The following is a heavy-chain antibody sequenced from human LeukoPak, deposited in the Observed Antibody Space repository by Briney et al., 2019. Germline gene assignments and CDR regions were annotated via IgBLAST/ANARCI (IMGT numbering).Heavy chain of an antibody. V-gene: IGHV3-73*01. CDR1: GFNFSASS. CDR3: TSYPTTTAPY. J-gene: IGHJ4*02. CDR2: IRGKPNNYAT. D-gene: IGHD4-11*01. Sequence: PGGSLILSRAASGFNFSASSMHWVRQASGKGPEWVGQIRGKPNNYATLYSVSVKGRFTMSRDDSKNTTSPQLSSLKTDDTAVYYCTSYPTTTAPYWGQGVLVTVSS.